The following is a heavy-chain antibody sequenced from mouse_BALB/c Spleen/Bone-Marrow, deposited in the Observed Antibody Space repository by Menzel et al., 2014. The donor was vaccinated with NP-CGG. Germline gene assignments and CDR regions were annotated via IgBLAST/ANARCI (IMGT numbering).Heavy chain of an antibody. D-gene: IGHD1-1*01. V-gene: IGHV3-8*02. Sequence: EVMLVESGPSLVKPSQTLSLTCSVTGDSITSGYWNWIRKFPGNKLEYMGYISYSGSTYYNPSLKSRISITRDTSKNQYYLQLNPVTTEDTATYYCARGGGSGYNYAMDYWGQGTSVTVSS. CDR1: GDSITSGY. J-gene: IGHJ4*01. CDR3: ARGGGSGYNYAMDY. CDR2: ISYSGST.